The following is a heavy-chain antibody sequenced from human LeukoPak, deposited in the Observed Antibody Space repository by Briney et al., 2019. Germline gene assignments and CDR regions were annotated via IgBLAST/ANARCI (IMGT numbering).Heavy chain of an antibody. CDR2: IHYTGGT. D-gene: IGHD3-9*01. CDR1: GGSISGYY. J-gene: IGHJ4*02. Sequence: SDTLSLTCAVYGGSISGYYWSWIRQPPGKGLEWVGEIHYTGGTSYNPSLKSRATISIDTSKNQLSLKLSSVTAADTAVYYCARGNILRGYCFDFWGQGALVTVSS. CDR3: ARGNILRGYCFDF. V-gene: IGHV4-34*01.